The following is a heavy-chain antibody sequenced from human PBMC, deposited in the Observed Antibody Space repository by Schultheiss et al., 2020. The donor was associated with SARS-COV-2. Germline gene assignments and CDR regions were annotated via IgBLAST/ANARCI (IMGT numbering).Heavy chain of an antibody. CDR2: IWYDGSNK. V-gene: IGHV3-33*03. J-gene: IGHJ4*02. CDR1: GFTFSTYG. Sequence: GGSLRLSCAASGFTFSTYGMHWVRQAPGKGLEWVAVIWYDGSNKYYADSVKGRFTISRDNAKNSLYLQMNSLRAEDTAVYYCAKDQESSGWYAYFDYWGQGTLVTVSS. CDR3: AKDQESSGWYAYFDY. D-gene: IGHD6-19*01.